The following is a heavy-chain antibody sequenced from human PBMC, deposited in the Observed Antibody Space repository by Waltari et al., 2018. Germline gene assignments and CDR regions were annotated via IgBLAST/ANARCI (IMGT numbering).Heavy chain of an antibody. CDR3: ATYIGASIGTAAFDV. Sequence: PLQDSGPRLLKPSETLSLTCSVSDFSITSTRHYWVWIRQPPGQVLDWIGTLSYSGATYSSPSLKSRVTISGDTSKNQLSLILGSVTAADTAVYYCATYIGASIGTAAFDVWGQGTMVTVSA. CDR2: LSYSGAT. D-gene: IGHD5-12*01. CDR1: DFSITSTRHY. V-gene: IGHV4-39*01. J-gene: IGHJ3*01.